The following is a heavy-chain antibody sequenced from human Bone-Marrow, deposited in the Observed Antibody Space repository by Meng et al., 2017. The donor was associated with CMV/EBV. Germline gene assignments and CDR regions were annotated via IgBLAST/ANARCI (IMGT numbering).Heavy chain of an antibody. CDR1: GFTFSDYY. CDR2: ISSSGSTI. CDR3: ARGRDGYNSNWFDP. V-gene: IGHV3-11*04. J-gene: IGHJ5*02. Sequence: GESLKISCAASGFTFSDYYMSWIRQAPGKGLEWVSYISSSGSTIYYADSAKGRFTISRDNAKNSLYLQMNSLRAEDTAVYYCARGRDGYNSNWFDPWGQGTLVTVSS. D-gene: IGHD5-24*01.